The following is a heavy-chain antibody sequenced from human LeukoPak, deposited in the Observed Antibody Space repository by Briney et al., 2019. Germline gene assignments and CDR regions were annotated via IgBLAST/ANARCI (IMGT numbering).Heavy chain of an antibody. D-gene: IGHD3-22*01. CDR2: IRSKAYGGTT. V-gene: IGHV3-49*03. CDR3: TREGRYYYDSSGYYYS. CDR1: GFTFGDYA. Sequence: GGSLRLSCTASGFTFGDYAMSWFRQAPGKGLEWVGFIRSKAYGGTTEYAASVKGRFTISRDDSKSIAYLQMNSLKTEDTAVYYCTREGRYYYDSSGYYYSWGQGTLVTVSS. J-gene: IGHJ4*02.